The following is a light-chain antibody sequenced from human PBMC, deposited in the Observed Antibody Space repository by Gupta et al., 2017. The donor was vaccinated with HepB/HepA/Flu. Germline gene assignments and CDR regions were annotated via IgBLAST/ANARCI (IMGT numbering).Light chain of an antibody. Sequence: SLELTQPPSVSVSPGQTARITCSGDALPKQYAYWYQQKPGQAPVLVIYKDSERPSGIPERFSGSSSGTTVTLTISGVQAEDEADDDCQSADSSGTYVVFGGGTKLTVL. CDR2: KDS. CDR1: ALPKQY. V-gene: IGLV3-25*03. CDR3: QSADSSGTYVV. J-gene: IGLJ2*01.